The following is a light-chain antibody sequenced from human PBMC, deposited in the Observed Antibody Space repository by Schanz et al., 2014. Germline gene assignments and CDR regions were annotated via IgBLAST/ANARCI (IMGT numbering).Light chain of an antibody. CDR3: SSFGGSNNPPWV. Sequence: QSALTQPPSASGSPGQSVTISCTGTSSDVGGYNFVSWYQQHPGKVPKLMIYEVNKRPSGVPDRFSGSKSGNTASLTVSGLQAEDEADYYCSSFGGSNNPPWVFGGGTKLTVL. J-gene: IGLJ3*02. CDR1: SSDVGGYNF. CDR2: EVN. V-gene: IGLV2-8*01.